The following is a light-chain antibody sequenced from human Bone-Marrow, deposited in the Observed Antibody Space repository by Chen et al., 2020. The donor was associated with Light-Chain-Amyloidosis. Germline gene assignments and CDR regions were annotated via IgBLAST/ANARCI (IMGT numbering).Light chain of an antibody. V-gene: IGLV6-57*01. CDR3: QSYQGSSQGV. Sequence: NFLLTQPHSVSESPVPTVLISCTCISGTIATTYVEWYQQRPGSSPTTGIYEDDHRPSGVPDRFSGSIDRSSNSASLTISGLKTEDEADYYCQSYQGSSQGVFGGGTKLTVL. CDR1: SGTIATTY. CDR2: EDD. J-gene: IGLJ3*02.